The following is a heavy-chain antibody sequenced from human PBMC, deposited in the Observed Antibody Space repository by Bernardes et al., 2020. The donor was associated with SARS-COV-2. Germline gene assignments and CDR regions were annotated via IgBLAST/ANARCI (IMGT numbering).Heavy chain of an antibody. CDR2: ISGSGGST. V-gene: IGHV3-23*01. CDR1: GFTFSSYA. J-gene: IGHJ4*02. CDR3: AKDQSLTYYYDSSGYYDY. Sequence: GGSLRLSCAASGFTFSSYAMSWVRQAPGKGLEWVSAISGSGGSTYYADSVKGRFTISRDNSKNTLYLQMNSLRAEDTAVYYCAKDQSLTYYYDSSGYYDYWGQGTLVTVSS. D-gene: IGHD3-22*01.